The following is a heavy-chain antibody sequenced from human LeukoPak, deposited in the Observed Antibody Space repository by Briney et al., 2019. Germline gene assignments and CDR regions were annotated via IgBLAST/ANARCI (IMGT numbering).Heavy chain of an antibody. D-gene: IGHD1-26*01. Sequence: GGSLRLSCAASGFTVSSNYMTWVRQAPGKGLDWVSVIYSGGSTYYADSVKGRFTISRDNSKNTLFLQMNSLRLEDTAVYYCARGASGTYYFGYWGRGTLVTVSS. CDR3: ARGASGTYYFGY. CDR1: GFTVSSNY. V-gene: IGHV3-66*02. J-gene: IGHJ4*02. CDR2: IYSGGST.